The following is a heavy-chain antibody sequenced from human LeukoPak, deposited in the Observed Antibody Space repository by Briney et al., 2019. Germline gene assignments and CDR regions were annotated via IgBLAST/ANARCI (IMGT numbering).Heavy chain of an antibody. CDR2: IYPSGIT. J-gene: IGHJ6*03. CDR3: AREVMVSTTWDYYYYMDV. V-gene: IGHV4-4*07. Sequence: SETLSLTCTVSGASMSSYSWSWVRQPAGKGLEWIGRIYPSGITNYNPSLESRVTMSLDTSKDQFSLKLTSVTAADTAVYHCAREVMVSTTWDYYYYMDVWGTGTTVTVSS. D-gene: IGHD2-8*01. CDR1: GASMSSYS.